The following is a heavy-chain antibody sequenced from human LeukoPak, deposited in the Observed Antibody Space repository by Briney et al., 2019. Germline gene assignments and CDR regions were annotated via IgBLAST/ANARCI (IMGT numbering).Heavy chain of an antibody. J-gene: IGHJ4*02. CDR1: GFTFSSYS. CDR2: ISSSSSYI. CDR3: ARDQSGGSSSDY. D-gene: IGHD6-6*01. V-gene: IGHV3-21*01. Sequence: GGSLRLSCAASGFTFSSYSMNWVRQAPGKGLEWVSSISSSSSYIYYADSVKGRFTISRDNAKNSLYLQMNSLRAEDTAVYYCARDQSGGSSSDYWGQGTLVTVSP.